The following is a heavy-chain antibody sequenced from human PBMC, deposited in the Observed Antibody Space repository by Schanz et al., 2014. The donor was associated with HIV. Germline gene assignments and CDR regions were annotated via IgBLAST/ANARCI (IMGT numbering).Heavy chain of an antibody. Sequence: QVQLVESGGGLVKPGGSLRLSCAASGFTFNDYYMTWIRQAPGKGLEWVSYISDTGTTTYYADSVNGRFTISRDNAKNSMFLQMNSLRAGDTAVYYCASTEFPYSSSSDYYYGMDVWGQGTTVTVSS. V-gene: IGHV3-11*04. CDR1: GFTFNDYY. J-gene: IGHJ6*02. D-gene: IGHD6-6*01. CDR3: ASTEFPYSSSSDYYYGMDV. CDR2: ISDTGTTT.